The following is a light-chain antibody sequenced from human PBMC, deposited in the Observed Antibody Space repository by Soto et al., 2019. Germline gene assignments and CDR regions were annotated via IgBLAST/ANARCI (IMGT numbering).Light chain of an antibody. Sequence: QSVLTQPPSASGTPGQRVTISCSGSSSNIGSNTVNWYQQLPGTAPKLLIYRNNQRPSGVPDRFSGSKSGTSASLAISGLQSEDEAEYYCAAWDDSLTGWVFGGGTQLTVL. J-gene: IGLJ3*02. CDR1: SSNIGSNT. CDR3: AAWDDSLTGWV. CDR2: RNN. V-gene: IGLV1-44*01.